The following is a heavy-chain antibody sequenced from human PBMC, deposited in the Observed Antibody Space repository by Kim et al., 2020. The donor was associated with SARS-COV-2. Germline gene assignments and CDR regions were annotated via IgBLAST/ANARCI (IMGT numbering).Heavy chain of an antibody. CDR3: ARGRSGSYHPFDY. CDR2: ISYNGGTT. D-gene: IGHD1-26*01. J-gene: IGHJ4*02. Sequence: GGSLRLSCAASGFTFSSYIMHWVRQAPGKGLEYIAAISYNGGTTYYADSVKDRFTISRDNSKNTVYLQMDSLIPQDMAVYYCARGRSGSYHPFDYWGQGTQVTVSS. V-gene: IGHV3-64*02. CDR1: GFTFSSYI.